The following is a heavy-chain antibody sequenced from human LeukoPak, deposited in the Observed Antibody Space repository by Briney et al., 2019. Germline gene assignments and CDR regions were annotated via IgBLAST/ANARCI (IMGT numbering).Heavy chain of an antibody. CDR2: ISSSSSYI. CDR3: ARDRDVDTATFDY. V-gene: IGHV3-21*01. CDR1: GFTFRSCS. D-gene: IGHD5-18*01. J-gene: IGHJ4*02. Sequence: GGSLRLSCADSGFTFRSCSMNWVRQARGKGLEWLSSISSSSSYIYYADSVKGRFTISRDNAKNSLYLQMNSLRAEDTAVYYCARDRDVDTATFDYWGQGTLVTVSS.